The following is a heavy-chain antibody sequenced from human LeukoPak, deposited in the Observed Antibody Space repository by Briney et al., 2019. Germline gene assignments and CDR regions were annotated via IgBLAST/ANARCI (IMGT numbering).Heavy chain of an antibody. D-gene: IGHD4-17*01. CDR3: AKDMAPVTTVGYYYYYYGMDV. CDR1: GFTFDDYA. CDR2: ISGDGGST. V-gene: IGHV3-43*02. J-gene: IGHJ6*02. Sequence: GGSLRLSCAASGFTFDDYAMHWGRQAPGKGLEWVSLISGDGGSTYYADSVKGRFTISRDNSKNSLYLQMNSLRTEDTALYYCAKDMAPVTTVGYYYYYYGMDVWGQGTTVTVSS.